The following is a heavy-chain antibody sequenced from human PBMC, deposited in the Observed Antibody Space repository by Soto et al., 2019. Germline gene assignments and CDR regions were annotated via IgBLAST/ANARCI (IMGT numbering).Heavy chain of an antibody. CDR2: ISTNSGNT. CDR3: GRDKDWDLDN. J-gene: IGHJ4*02. Sequence: QVQVVQSGSEVKKPGASVKVSCKTSGYMFTINGISWVRQVPGQGLEWMGWISTNSGNTKFAQNFQDRVTLTTDTSTSTAYMELSSLRSDDTAKYYCGRDKDWDLDNWGQGTLVTVSS. CDR1: GYMFTING. D-gene: IGHD3-9*01. V-gene: IGHV1-18*01.